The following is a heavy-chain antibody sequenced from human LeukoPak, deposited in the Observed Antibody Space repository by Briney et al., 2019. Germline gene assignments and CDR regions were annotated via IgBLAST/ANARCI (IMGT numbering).Heavy chain of an antibody. V-gene: IGHV3-53*01. CDR1: GFTVSGNY. J-gene: IGHJ4*02. D-gene: IGHD3-22*01. CDR3: ARSSERKYYFDY. CDR2: IYSGGTT. Sequence: GGSLRLSCAASGFTVSGNYMSWARQAPGKGLEWVSLIYSGGTTYYADSVKGRFTISRDNSKNTLYLQMNSLRAEDTAVYYCARSSERKYYFDYWGQGTLVTVSS.